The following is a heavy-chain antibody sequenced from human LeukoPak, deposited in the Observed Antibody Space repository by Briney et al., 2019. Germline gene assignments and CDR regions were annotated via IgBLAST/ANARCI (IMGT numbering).Heavy chain of an antibody. CDR1: GGSISSYY. V-gene: IGHV4-59*01. Sequence: SETLSLTCTVSGGSISSYYWSWLRQPPGKGLEWIGYIYYSGSTNYNPSLKSRVTISVDTSKNQFSLKLSSVTAADTAVYYCARVYSSGWYLIPAKYYFDYWGQGTLVTVSS. J-gene: IGHJ4*02. D-gene: IGHD6-19*01. CDR3: ARVYSSGWYLIPAKYYFDY. CDR2: IYYSGST.